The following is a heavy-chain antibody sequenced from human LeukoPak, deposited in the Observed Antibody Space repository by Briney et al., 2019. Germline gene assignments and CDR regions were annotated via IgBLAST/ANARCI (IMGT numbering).Heavy chain of an antibody. D-gene: IGHD6-13*01. CDR2: IWYDGSNK. CDR1: GFTFSSYG. V-gene: IGHV3-33*01. CDR3: ARDQGGAAAGTGAFDI. Sequence: PGGSLRLSRAASGFTFSSYGMHWVRQAPGKGLEWVAVIWYDGSNKYYADSVKGRFTISRDNSKNTLYLQMNSLRAEDTAVYYCARDQGGAAAGTGAFDIRGQGTMVTVSS. J-gene: IGHJ3*02.